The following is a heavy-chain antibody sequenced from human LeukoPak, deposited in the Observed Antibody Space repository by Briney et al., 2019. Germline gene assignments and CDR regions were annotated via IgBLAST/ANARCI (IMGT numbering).Heavy chain of an antibody. CDR1: GFTFSSYW. CDR2: INSDGSST. J-gene: IGHJ4*02. D-gene: IGHD3-3*01. Sequence: GGSLRLSCVASGFTFSSYWMHWVRQAPGKGLVWVSRINSDGSSTSYADSVRGRFTISRDNAKNTLYLQMNSLRAEDTAVYYCAKGPYDFWSGYYPQYFDYWGQATLVTVSS. V-gene: IGHV3-74*01. CDR3: AKGPYDFWSGYYPQYFDY.